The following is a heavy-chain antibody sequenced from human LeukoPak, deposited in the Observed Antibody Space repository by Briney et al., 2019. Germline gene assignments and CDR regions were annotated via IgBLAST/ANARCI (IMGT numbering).Heavy chain of an antibody. V-gene: IGHV1-18*04. CDR2: ISAYNGNT. J-gene: IGHJ3*02. CDR3: ARDSAYCSGGSCYSVHLDAFDI. CDR1: GYTFTSYG. Sequence: GASVKVSCKASGYTFTSYGISWVRQAPGQGLEWMGWISAYNGNTNYAQKLQGRVTMTTDTSTSTAYMELRSLRSDDTAVYYCARDSAYCSGGSCYSVHLDAFDIWGQGTMVTVSS. D-gene: IGHD2-15*01.